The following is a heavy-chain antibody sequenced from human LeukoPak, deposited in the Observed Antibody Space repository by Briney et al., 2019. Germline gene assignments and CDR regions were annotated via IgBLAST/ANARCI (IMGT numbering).Heavy chain of an antibody. CDR1: GFTFSSYG. D-gene: IGHD7-27*01. V-gene: IGHV3-30*02. CDR2: IRYDGSNK. J-gene: IGHJ4*02. CDR3: AKDRGLTGDLRGFDY. Sequence: GGSLRLSCAASGFTFSSYGMHWVRQAPGKGLEWVAFIRYDGSNKYCADSVKGRFTISRDNSKNTLYLQMNSLRAEDTAVYYCAKDRGLTGDLRGFDYWGQGTLVTVPS.